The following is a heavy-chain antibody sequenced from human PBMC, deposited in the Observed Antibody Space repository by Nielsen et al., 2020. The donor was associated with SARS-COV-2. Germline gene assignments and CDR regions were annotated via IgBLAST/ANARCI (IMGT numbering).Heavy chain of an antibody. CDR2: INHSGST. CDR3: AREIAAAGTGHGWFDP. J-gene: IGHJ5*02. Sequence: LRLSCAVYGGSFSGYYWSWIRQPPGKGLEWIGEINHSGSTNYNPSLKSRVTISVDTSKNQFSLKLSSVTAADTAVYYCAREIAAAGTGHGWFDPWGQGTLVTVSS. D-gene: IGHD6-13*01. CDR1: GGSFSGYY. V-gene: IGHV4-34*01.